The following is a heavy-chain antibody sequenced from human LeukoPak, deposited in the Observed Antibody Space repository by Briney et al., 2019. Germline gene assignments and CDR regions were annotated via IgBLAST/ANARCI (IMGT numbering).Heavy chain of an antibody. CDR1: GGSISSGGYS. D-gene: IGHD3-9*01. V-gene: IGHV4-30-4*07. CDR2: IYYSGST. CDR3: ARVEDYDILTGPRFDP. J-gene: IGHJ5*02. Sequence: SETLSLTCAVSGGSISSGGYSWSWIRQPPGKVLEWIGYIYYSGSTYYNPSLKSRVTISVDTSKNQFSLKLSSVTAADTAVYYCARVEDYDILTGPRFDPWGQGTLVTVSS.